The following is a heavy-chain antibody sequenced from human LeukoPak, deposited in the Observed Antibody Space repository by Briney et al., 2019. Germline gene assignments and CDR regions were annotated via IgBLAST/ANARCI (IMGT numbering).Heavy chain of an antibody. D-gene: IGHD3-3*01. CDR1: GFTFGYYG. J-gene: IGHJ4*02. Sequence: PGRSLRLSCTASGFTFGYYGMHWVRQAPGKGLEWVGVISYDGSDEYYTDSVKGRFTISRDNSKNTVYLQMNSLRADDTAVYYCARDFTPEWFDIHWGQGTLVTVS. CDR3: ARDFTPEWFDIH. CDR2: ISYDGSDE. V-gene: IGHV3-30*03.